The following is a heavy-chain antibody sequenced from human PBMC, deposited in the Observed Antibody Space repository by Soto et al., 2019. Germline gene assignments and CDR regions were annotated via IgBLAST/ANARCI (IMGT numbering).Heavy chain of an antibody. V-gene: IGHV3-20*01. D-gene: IGHD3-22*01. Sequence: EVQLVESGGGVVRPGGSLRLSCVTSGFTFDDYDMNWVRQAPGKGLEWVSTIGWNGGSTGYVDSVKGRFTISIDNAKNSLYRQMSSLRAEDTALYHCARGGPYYYDSSGYYPDAFDIWGQGTMVTVSS. CDR2: IGWNGGST. CDR1: GFTFDDYD. CDR3: ARGGPYYYDSSGYYPDAFDI. J-gene: IGHJ3*02.